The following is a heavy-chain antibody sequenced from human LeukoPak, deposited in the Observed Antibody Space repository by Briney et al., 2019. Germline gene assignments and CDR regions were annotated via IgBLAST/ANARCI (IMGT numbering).Heavy chain of an antibody. Sequence: GGSLRLSCAASGFTFSSYGFHWVRQAPGKGLEWVAVIWYDGSKKYYADSVKGRFTISRDDSMNTLYLQMNSLRAEDTAVYYCARDGNAAAGTRFYFDSWGQGSLVTVSS. J-gene: IGHJ4*02. CDR1: GFTFSSYG. CDR3: ARDGNAAAGTRFYFDS. V-gene: IGHV3-33*01. D-gene: IGHD6-13*01. CDR2: IWYDGSKK.